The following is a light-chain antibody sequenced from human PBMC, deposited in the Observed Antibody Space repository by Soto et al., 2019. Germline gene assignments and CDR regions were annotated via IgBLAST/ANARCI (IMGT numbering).Light chain of an antibody. Sequence: LTQSPCTLSLSPGERATISCRASQAVRNNYLAWYQQKPGQAPKLLIYDASSRQTGIPYRFSGGGSGTDFTLTISRLEPEDFAVYYCQQFSSYPLTFGGGTKVDIK. J-gene: IGKJ4*01. CDR1: QAVRNNY. V-gene: IGKV3-20*01. CDR3: QQFSSYPLT. CDR2: DAS.